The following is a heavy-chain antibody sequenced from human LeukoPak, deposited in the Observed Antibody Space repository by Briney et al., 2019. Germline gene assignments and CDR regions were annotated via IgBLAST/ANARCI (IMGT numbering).Heavy chain of an antibody. J-gene: IGHJ5*02. V-gene: IGHV3-30*02. D-gene: IGHD3-22*01. CDR3: AKDSSGYNGYNWFDP. CDR2: IRYDGSNK. Sequence: GGSLRLSCAASGFAFSSYGMHWVRQAPGKGLEWVAFIRYDGSNKYYADSVKGRFTISRDNSKNTLYLQMNSLRAEDTAVYYCAKDSSGYNGYNWFDPWGQGTLVTVSS. CDR1: GFAFSSYG.